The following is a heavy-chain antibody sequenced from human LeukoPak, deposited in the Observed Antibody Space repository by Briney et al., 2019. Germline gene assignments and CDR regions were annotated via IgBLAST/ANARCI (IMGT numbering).Heavy chain of an antibody. CDR3: ARDGRAPLYHYDSSGYIDY. J-gene: IGHJ4*02. CDR1: GFTFSSYW. Sequence: GGSLRLSCAASGFTFSSYWMHWVRQTPGKGLVWVSRINSDGSSTIYADSVKGRFTISRDNARNTLYLQVNSLRAEDTAVYHCARDGRAPLYHYDSSGYIDYWGQGTLVTVSS. CDR2: INSDGSST. D-gene: IGHD3-22*01. V-gene: IGHV3-74*01.